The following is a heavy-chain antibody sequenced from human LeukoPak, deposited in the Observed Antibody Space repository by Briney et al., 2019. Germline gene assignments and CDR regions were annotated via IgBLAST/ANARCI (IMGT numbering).Heavy chain of an antibody. J-gene: IGHJ4*02. CDR2: IRYDGSNK. Sequence: PGRSLRLSCAASGFTFSSYGMHWVRQAPGEGLEWVAFIRYDGSNKYYADSVKGRFTISRDNSKNTLYLQMNSLRAEDTAVYYCAKALGAAAGTLYFDYWGQGTLVTVSS. CDR3: AKALGAAAGTLYFDY. CDR1: GFTFSSYG. V-gene: IGHV3-30*02. D-gene: IGHD6-13*01.